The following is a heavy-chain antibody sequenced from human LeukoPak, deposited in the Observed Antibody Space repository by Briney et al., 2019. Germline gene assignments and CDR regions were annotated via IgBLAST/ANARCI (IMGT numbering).Heavy chain of an antibody. CDR1: GGSISSTTYY. V-gene: IGHV4-39*01. J-gene: IGHJ4*02. CDR2: IYYSGST. CDR3: ARHSRGPAAGPAFDY. Sequence: SETLSLTCTVSGGSISSTTYYWGWIRQPPGKGLEWIGSIYYSGSTYYNPSLKSRVTISVDTSKNQFSLSSVTAADTAVYYCARHSRGPAAGPAFDYWGQGTLVTVSS. D-gene: IGHD6-13*01.